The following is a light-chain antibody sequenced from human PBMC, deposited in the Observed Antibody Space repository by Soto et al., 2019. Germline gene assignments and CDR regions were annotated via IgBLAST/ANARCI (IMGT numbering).Light chain of an antibody. Sequence: EIVLTQSPATLSLSPGDRATLSCRASQSVTNYLAWYQQRPGQAPRLLIYDASNSATGIPDRFSGSGSGTGFTLTISSLEPEDFAVYYCQQRSSWPVLTFGGGTRVEIK. CDR1: QSVTNY. CDR2: DAS. V-gene: IGKV3-11*01. CDR3: QQRSSWPVLT. J-gene: IGKJ4*01.